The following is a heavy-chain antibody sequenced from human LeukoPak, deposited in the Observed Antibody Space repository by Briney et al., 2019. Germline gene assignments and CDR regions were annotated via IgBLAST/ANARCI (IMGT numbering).Heavy chain of an antibody. CDR3: ARVNRPTYYYDSSGYSWYFDV. D-gene: IGHD3-22*01. Sequence: SVKVSCKTSGGTFIYYAGSWVRQAPGHGLEWLGGNIPLFGTTFYAENFQGRATITTDESTSTVYMELRGLRFEDTAVYYCARVNRPTYYYDSSGYSWYFDVWGRGTLVTV. J-gene: IGHJ2*01. CDR2: NIPLFGTT. V-gene: IGHV1-69*05. CDR1: GGTFIYYA.